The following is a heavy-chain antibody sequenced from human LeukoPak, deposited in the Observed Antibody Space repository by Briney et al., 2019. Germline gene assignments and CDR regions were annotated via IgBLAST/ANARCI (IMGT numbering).Heavy chain of an antibody. J-gene: IGHJ4*02. Sequence: PGGSLRLSCAASGFTFSNYSMNWVRQAPGKGLEWLSYIVSSGSTIYYADSVKGRFTSSRDNSKNTLYLQMNSLRAEDTAVYYCARDLSSREIFGVVTSYYFDYWGQGTLVTVSS. CDR2: IVSSGSTI. CDR1: GFTFSNYS. V-gene: IGHV3-48*01. CDR3: ARDLSSREIFGVVTSYYFDY. D-gene: IGHD3-3*01.